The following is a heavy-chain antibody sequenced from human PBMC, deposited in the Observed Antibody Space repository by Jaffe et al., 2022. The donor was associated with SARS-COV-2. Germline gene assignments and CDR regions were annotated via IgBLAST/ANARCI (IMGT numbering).Heavy chain of an antibody. CDR1: GFSLSTSGMC. Sequence: QVTLRESGPALVKPTQTLTLTCTFSGFSLSTSGMCVSWIRQPPGKALEWLALIDWDDDKYYSTSLKTRLTISKDTSKNQVVLTMTNMDPVDTATYYCARIRIAVAGPNAFDIWGQGTMVTVSS. D-gene: IGHD6-19*01. CDR3: ARIRIAVAGPNAFDI. CDR2: IDWDDDK. V-gene: IGHV2-70*01. J-gene: IGHJ3*02.